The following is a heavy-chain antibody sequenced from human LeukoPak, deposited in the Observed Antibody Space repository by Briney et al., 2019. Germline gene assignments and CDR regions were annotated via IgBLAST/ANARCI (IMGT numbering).Heavy chain of an antibody. CDR3: ARDLSYDFWSGYLDY. D-gene: IGHD3-3*01. J-gene: IGHJ4*02. CDR2: ISSSGSTI. CDR1: GFTFSDYY. V-gene: IGHV3-11*04. Sequence: GGSLRLSCAASGFTFSDYYMSWIRQAPGKGLEWVSYISSSGSTIYYADSVKGRFTISRDNAKNSLYLRMNSLRAEDTAVYYCARDLSYDFWSGYLDYWGQGTLVTVSS.